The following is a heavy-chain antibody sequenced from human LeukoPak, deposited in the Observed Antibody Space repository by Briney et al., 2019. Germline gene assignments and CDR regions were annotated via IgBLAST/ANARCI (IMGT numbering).Heavy chain of an antibody. CDR2: LHSDGSNT. CDR1: GFTFRDYW. Sequence: GGSLRLSCAASGFTFRDYWMHWVRQAPGKGLVWVSRLHSDGSNTTYADSVKGRFTISRDNSKNTLYLQMNSLRAEDTAVYYCAKARPPHYYGSGSYYNGYFDYWGQGTLVTVSS. J-gene: IGHJ4*02. CDR3: AKARPPHYYGSGSYYNGYFDY. D-gene: IGHD3-10*01. V-gene: IGHV3-74*01.